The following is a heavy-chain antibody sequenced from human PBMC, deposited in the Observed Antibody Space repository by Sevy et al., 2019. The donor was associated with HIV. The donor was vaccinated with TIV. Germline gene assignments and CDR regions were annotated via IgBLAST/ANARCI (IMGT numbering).Heavy chain of an antibody. CDR1: GFTFSSYG. Sequence: GGSLRLSCAASGFTFSSYGMHWVRQAPGKGLEWVAVIWYDGSNKYYADSVKGRFTISRDNSKNTLYLQMNSLRAEDTAMYYCAREGRITGTTKFEEHYYYYGMDVWGQGTTVTVSS. J-gene: IGHJ6*02. CDR3: AREGRITGTTKFEEHYYYYGMDV. V-gene: IGHV3-33*01. CDR2: IWYDGSNK. D-gene: IGHD1-7*01.